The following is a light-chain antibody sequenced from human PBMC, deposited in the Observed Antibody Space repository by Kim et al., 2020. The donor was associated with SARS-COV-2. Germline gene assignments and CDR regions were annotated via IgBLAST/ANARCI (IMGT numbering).Light chain of an antibody. J-gene: IGKJ1*01. CDR3: QQYNNRSPWT. CDR2: GAS. V-gene: IGKV3D-15*01. CDR1: QCIGSN. Sequence: STGEKRTLSCTASQCIGSNLSWYHQQPGQDPRILVFGASSSAAGSPAKFIGSGSWTEFTLTISSLQSEEFAIYYCQQYNNRSPWTFGQGTKVDIK.